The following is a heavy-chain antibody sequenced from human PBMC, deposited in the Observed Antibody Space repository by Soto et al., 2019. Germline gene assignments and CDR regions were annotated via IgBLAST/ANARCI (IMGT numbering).Heavy chain of an antibody. CDR3: ARERSAAGTGWFDP. CDR1: GYTFTSYD. CDR2: MNPNSGNT. V-gene: IGHV1-8*01. Sequence: ASVKVSCKASGYTFTSYDINWVRQATGQGLEWMGWMNPNSGNTGYAQRFQGRVTMTRNTSISTAYMELSSLRSEDTAVYFCARERSAAGTGWFDPWGQGTLVTVS. D-gene: IGHD6-13*01. J-gene: IGHJ5*02.